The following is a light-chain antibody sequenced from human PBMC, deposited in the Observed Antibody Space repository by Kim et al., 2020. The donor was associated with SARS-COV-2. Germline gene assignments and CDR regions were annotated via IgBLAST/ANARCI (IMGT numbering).Light chain of an antibody. CDR1: SLRSYP. CDR2: GRN. J-gene: IGLJ3*02. V-gene: IGLV3-19*01. CDR3: SSRDSSGNLWV. Sequence: SSELTQDPAVSVALGQTVTITCRGDSLRSYPASWYQQKPGQAPVVVMFGRNNRPSGIPDRFSSSSENTAALTITGAQAEDEADYYCSSRDSSGNLWVFGGGTQLTVL.